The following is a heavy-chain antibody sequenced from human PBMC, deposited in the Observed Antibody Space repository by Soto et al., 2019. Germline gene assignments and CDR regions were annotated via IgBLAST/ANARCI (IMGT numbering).Heavy chain of an antibody. J-gene: IGHJ5*02. CDR3: ARRPGPLLLWFGEGDNWFDP. V-gene: IGHV1-8*01. Sequence: QVQLVQSGAEVKKPGASVKVSCKASGYTFTSYDINWVRQATGQGLEWMGWMNPNSGNTGYAQKIQGRVTMTRNTAXXTXYRXLSSVRSEDTAVYYGARRPGPLLLWFGEGDNWFDPWGQGTLVTVSS. D-gene: IGHD3-10*01. CDR2: MNPNSGNT. CDR1: GYTFTSYD.